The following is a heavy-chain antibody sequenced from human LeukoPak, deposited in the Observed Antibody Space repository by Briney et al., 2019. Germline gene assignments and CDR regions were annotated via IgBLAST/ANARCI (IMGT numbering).Heavy chain of an antibody. J-gene: IGHJ4*02. CDR3: ATSADSPGNS. Sequence: PGGSLRLSCVASGFTFSTYWMSWVRQAPGKGLEWVANLKQDGSVKHYVDSGKGRFTISRDNAKNSLYLQMTNLRAEDTAVYYCATSADSPGNSWGQGTLITVSS. CDR1: GFTFSTYW. CDR2: LKQDGSVK. D-gene: IGHD4-23*01. V-gene: IGHV3-7*01.